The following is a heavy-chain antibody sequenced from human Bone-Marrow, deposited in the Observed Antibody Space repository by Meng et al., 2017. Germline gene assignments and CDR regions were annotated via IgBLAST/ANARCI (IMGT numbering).Heavy chain of an antibody. CDR1: GYSISSGYY. CDR2: IYYSGST. J-gene: IGHJ4*02. CDR3: ARDGYSTPLGY. Sequence: GSLRLSCTVSGYSISSGYYWGWIRQPPGKGLEWIGSIYYSGSTYYNPSLKSRVTISVDTSKNQFSLKLSSVTAADTAVYYCARDGYSTPLGYWGQGTLVTVSS. V-gene: IGHV4-38-2*02. D-gene: IGHD6-13*01.